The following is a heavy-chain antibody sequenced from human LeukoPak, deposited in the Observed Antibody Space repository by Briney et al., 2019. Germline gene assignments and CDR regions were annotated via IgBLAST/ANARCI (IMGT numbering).Heavy chain of an antibody. CDR2: LYSGGST. CDR1: GFTVSNNY. J-gene: IGHJ4*02. Sequence: SGGSLRLSCAASGFTVSNNYMSWVRQAPGKGLEWVSVLYSGGSTYYADSVKGRFTISRDNSKNTLYLQMNSLRAEDTAVYYCARHRGYCSSTSCYPYYFDYWGQGTLVTVSS. CDR3: ARHRGYCSSTSCYPYYFDY. D-gene: IGHD2-2*01. V-gene: IGHV3-66*04.